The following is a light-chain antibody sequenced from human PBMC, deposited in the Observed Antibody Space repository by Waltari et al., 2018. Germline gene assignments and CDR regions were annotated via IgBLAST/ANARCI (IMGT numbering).Light chain of an antibody. CDR2: KAS. CDR3: QHYSSYPPT. CDR1: QSISSW. Sequence: DIQMTQSPSTLSASVGDRVTITCRTSQSISSWLAWYQQKPGKSPKLLIYKASSLERDVPSRFSGSGSGTEFTLTISSLQPYDFATFYCQHYSSYPPTFGGGTKVEIK. V-gene: IGKV1-5*03. J-gene: IGKJ4*01.